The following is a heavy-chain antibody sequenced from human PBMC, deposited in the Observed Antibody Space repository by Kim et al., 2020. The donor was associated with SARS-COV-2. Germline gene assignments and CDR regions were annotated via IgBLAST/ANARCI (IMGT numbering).Heavy chain of an antibody. CDR1: GTSISRSTNY. D-gene: IGHD2-15*01. J-gene: IGHJ4*02. CDR3: LSRPGGSDWDFFDY. V-gene: IGHV4-39*01. CDR2: INYIGST. Sequence: SETLSLTCTVSGTSISRSTNYWGWIRQSPGKGLEWIASINYIGSTYYNPSLRSRVTISVDTSKNQVSLDLTSVTAADTALYYCLSRPGGSDWDFFDYWGQGTLVTVSS.